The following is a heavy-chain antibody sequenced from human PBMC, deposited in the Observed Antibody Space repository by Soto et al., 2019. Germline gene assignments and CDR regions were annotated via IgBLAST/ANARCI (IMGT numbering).Heavy chain of an antibody. CDR1: GGSISNYY. CDR3: ARVRTTSFHFYGLDL. D-gene: IGHD3-16*02. V-gene: IGHV4-59*01. J-gene: IGHJ6*02. CDR2: MYYSGSA. Sequence: QVQLRESGPGLVKPSETLSLTCTVSGGSISNYYWNWIRQPPGKGLEWIGYMYYSGSANYNPSLKSRVTLTVDTSKNQFFLKLTSVTAAETAVYYCARVRTTSFHFYGLDLWGLGTTVTVSS.